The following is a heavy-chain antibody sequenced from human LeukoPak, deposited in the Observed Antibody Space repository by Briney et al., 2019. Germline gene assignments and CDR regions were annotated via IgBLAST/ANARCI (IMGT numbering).Heavy chain of an antibody. Sequence: ASVKVSCKASGYTFTSYAMHWVRQAPGQRLEWMGGIIPIFGTANYAQKFQGRVTITTDESTSTAYMELSSLRSEDTAVYYCASGGDGYCSSTSCYSSLPFDYWGQGTLVTVSS. CDR1: GYTFTSYA. D-gene: IGHD2-2*02. J-gene: IGHJ4*02. CDR2: IIPIFGTA. V-gene: IGHV1-69*05. CDR3: ASGGDGYCSSTSCYSSLPFDY.